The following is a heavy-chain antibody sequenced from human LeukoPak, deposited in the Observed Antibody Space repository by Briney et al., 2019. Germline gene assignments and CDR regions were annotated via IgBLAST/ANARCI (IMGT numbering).Heavy chain of an antibody. CDR2: INPNSGGT. Sequence: ASVKVSCKASGYTFTGYYMHWVRQAPGQGLEWMGWINPNSGGTNYAQKFQGRVTMTRDTSISTAYMELSRLRSDDTAVYYCARPPLDTAMVDCWFDPWGQGTLVTVSS. V-gene: IGHV1-2*02. CDR1: GYTFTGYY. CDR3: ARPPLDTAMVDCWFDP. D-gene: IGHD5-18*01. J-gene: IGHJ5*02.